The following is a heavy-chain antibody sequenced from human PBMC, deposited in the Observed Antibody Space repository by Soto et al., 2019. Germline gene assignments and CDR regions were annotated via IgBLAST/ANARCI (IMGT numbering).Heavy chain of an antibody. CDR2: IWYDGSSK. V-gene: IGHV3-33*01. Sequence: QVQLVESGGGVVQPGRSLRLSCAASGFTFSSYGMHWVRQAPGKGLEWVAGIWYDGSSKYYADSVKGRFTISRDNSKNTLYLQMTSLRAEDTAVYYCAVSGDYYYGMDVWGQGTTVTVSS. CDR1: GFTFSSYG. J-gene: IGHJ6*02. D-gene: IGHD7-27*01. CDR3: AVSGDYYYGMDV.